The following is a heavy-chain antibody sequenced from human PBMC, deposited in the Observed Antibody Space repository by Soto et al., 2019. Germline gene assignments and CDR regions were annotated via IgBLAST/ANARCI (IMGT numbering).Heavy chain of an antibody. CDR1: GYTITSYN. J-gene: IGHJ4*02. V-gene: IGHV1-8*01. CDR2: MNPNTGET. D-gene: IGHD3-10*01. Sequence: QVQPVQSGAEVKKPGASVKVSCKASGYTITSYNINWVRQAPGQGLEWMGWMNPNTGETGSTEKFEGRVSMTRDISEATAYMELSSLTSDDTGVYYCARQGSQYGSGNYLHWGQGTLVTVSS. CDR3: ARQGSQYGSGNYLH.